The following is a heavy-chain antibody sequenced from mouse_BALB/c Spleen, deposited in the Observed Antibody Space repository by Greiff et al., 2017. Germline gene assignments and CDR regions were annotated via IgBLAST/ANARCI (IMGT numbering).Heavy chain of an antibody. CDR3: ARHRDYAMDY. CDR2: ISSGGGST. J-gene: IGHJ4*01. D-gene: IGHD3-3*01. Sequence: DVMLVESGGGLVKPGGSLKLSCAASGFAFSSYDMSWVRQTPEKRLEWVAYISSGGGSTYYPDTVKGRFTISRDNAKNTLYLQMSSLKSEDTAMYYCARHRDYAMDYWGQGTSVTVSA. CDR1: GFAFSSYD. V-gene: IGHV5-12-1*01.